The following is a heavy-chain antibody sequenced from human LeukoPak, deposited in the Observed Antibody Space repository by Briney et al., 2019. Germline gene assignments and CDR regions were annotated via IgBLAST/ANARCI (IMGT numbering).Heavy chain of an antibody. CDR3: ARDHPGGYFDY. J-gene: IGHJ4*02. V-gene: IGHV3-33*01. D-gene: IGHD3-16*01. CDR1: GFIFSSYG. CDR2: IWYDGSNK. Sequence: GGSLRLSCAASGFIFSSYGMHWVRQAPGKGLEWAAVIWYDGSNKYYADSVKGRFTISRDNSKNTLYLQMNSLRAEDTAVYYCARDHPGGYFDYWGQGTLVTVSS.